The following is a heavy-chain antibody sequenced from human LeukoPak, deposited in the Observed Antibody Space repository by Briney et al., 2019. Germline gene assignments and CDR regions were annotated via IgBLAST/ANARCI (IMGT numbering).Heavy chain of an antibody. D-gene: IGHD1-26*01. CDR3: ARDKGALDY. CDR2: INSGGSTT. Sequence: GGSLRLSCAASGFTFSSYWVSWVRQAPGKGLVWVSRINSGGSTTRYADSVKGRFTISRDNAKNTVYLQMNSLRAEDTAVYYCARDKGALDYWGQGTLVTVSS. CDR1: GFTFSSYW. J-gene: IGHJ4*02. V-gene: IGHV3-74*01.